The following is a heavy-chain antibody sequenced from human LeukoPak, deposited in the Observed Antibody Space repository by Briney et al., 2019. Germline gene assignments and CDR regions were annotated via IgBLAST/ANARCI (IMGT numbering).Heavy chain of an antibody. CDR1: GGSISSYY. CDR3: ARLNGGS. V-gene: IGHV4-59*08. Sequence: PSETLSLTCTVSGGSISSYYWSWIRQPPGKGLEWIGYIDYSGSTKYNPSLKSGVTISVDTSNNQFSLKLSSVTATDTAVYYCARLNGGSWGQGTLVTVSS. J-gene: IGHJ4*02. D-gene: IGHD3-16*01. CDR2: IDYSGST.